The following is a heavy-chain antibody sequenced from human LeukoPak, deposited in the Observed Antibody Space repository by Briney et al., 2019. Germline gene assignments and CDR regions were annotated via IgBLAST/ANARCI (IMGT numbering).Heavy chain of an antibody. J-gene: IGHJ4*02. CDR1: GFTFSSYS. V-gene: IGHV3-21*01. Sequence: AGGSLRLSCAASGFTFSSYSMNWVRQAPGKGLEWVSSISSSSSYIYYADSVKGRFTISRDNAKNSLYLQMNSLRAEDTAVYYCARDGSITGTPAGDYWGQGTLVTVSS. CDR3: ARDGSITGTPAGDY. D-gene: IGHD1-7*01. CDR2: ISSSSSYI.